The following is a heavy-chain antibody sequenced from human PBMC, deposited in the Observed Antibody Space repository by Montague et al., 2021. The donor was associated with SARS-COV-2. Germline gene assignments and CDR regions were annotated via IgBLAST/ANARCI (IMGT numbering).Heavy chain of an antibody. V-gene: IGHV4-38-2*02. Sequence: SETLSLTCTVSNYSVSSGYYWGWIRQFPGKGLEWIGFKFHSESTYYNPSLQSRVITSVDTSKNQVSLKLRSVSAADTAVYYCARGVVGPTVLFLEYWGQGILVAVSS. J-gene: IGHJ4*02. CDR2: KFHSEST. D-gene: IGHD1-26*01. CDR3: ARGVVGPTVLFLEY. CDR1: NYSVSSGYY.